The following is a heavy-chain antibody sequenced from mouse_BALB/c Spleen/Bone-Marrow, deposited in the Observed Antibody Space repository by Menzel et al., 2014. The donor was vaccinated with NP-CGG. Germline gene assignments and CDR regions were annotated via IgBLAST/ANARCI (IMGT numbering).Heavy chain of an antibody. Sequence: VKLMESGPGLVAPSQSLSITCTVSGFSLXNYGISWVRQPPGKGLEWLGVIWGDGSTNYHSALISRLSISKDNSKSQVLLKLNSLQTDDTATYYCRGGPWFAYWGQGTLVTVSA. CDR1: GFSLXNYG. D-gene: IGHD3-3*01. J-gene: IGHJ3*01. CDR2: IWGDGST. V-gene: IGHV2-3*01. CDR3: RGGPWFAY.